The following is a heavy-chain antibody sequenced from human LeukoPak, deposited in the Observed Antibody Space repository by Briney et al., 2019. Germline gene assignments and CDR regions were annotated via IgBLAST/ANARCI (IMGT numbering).Heavy chain of an antibody. V-gene: IGHV1-18*01. J-gene: IGHJ4*02. CDR2: ISGYNGNT. CDR3: ARDLGGGSHYFDY. Sequence: ALVKVSCKASGYTFTTYGISWVRQAPGQGLAWMGWISGYNGNTNYAQKLQGRVTMTTDTSTSTAYMELRSLRSDDTAVYYCARDLGGGSHYFDYWGQGTLVTVSS. D-gene: IGHD1-26*01. CDR1: GYTFTTYG.